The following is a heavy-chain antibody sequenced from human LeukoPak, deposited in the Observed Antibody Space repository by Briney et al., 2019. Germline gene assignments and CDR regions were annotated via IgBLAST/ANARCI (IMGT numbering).Heavy chain of an antibody. J-gene: IGHJ5*02. CDR2: INPSGGST. CDR1: GYTFTSYY. V-gene: IGHV1-46*01. Sequence: ASVKVSCKASGYTFTSYYMHWVRQAPGQGLEWMGIINPSGGSTSYAQKFQGRVTMTRDTSTSTVYMELSSLRSEDTAVYYCARRMRGGSSRFGNWFDPWGQGTLVTVSS. CDR3: ARRMRGGSSRFGNWFDP. D-gene: IGHD6-6*01.